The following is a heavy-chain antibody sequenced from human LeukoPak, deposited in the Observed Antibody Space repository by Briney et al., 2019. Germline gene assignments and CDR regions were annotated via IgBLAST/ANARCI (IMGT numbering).Heavy chain of an antibody. CDR1: GFTVSSNY. CDR3: ARGYYYDNSGYYYFDY. V-gene: IGHV3-21*01. CDR2: ISSSSIYI. Sequence: PGGSLRLSCAASGFTVSSNYMNWVRQAPGKGLEWVSSISSSSIYIFYADSVKGRFTISRDNAKNSLYLQMNSLRAEDTAVYYCARGYYYDNSGYYYFDYWGQGTLVTVSS. D-gene: IGHD3-22*01. J-gene: IGHJ4*02.